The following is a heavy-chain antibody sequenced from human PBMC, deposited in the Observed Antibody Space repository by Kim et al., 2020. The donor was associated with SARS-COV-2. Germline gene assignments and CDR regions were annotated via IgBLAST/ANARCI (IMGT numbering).Heavy chain of an antibody. Sequence: GGSLRLSCAASGFTFSSYAMNWVRQAPGKGLEWVANIRDNGSNTYYADSVQGRFTISRDNSKNTLYLQLFSLRAEDTAVYYCAKDYGLDCSGWFDY. CDR1: GFTFSSYA. J-gene: IGHJ4*01. CDR3: AKDYGLDCSGWFDY. D-gene: IGHD6-19*01. CDR2: IRDNGSNT. V-gene: IGHV3-30*02.